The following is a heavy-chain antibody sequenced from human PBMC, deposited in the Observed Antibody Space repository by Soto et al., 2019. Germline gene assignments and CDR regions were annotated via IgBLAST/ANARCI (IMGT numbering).Heavy chain of an antibody. CDR3: CSGSPYYYYGMDV. Sequence: PSETLSLTCAVSGGSISSSNWWSWVRQPPGKGLEWIGEIYHSGSTNYNPSLKSRVTISVDKSKNQFSLKLSSVTAADTAVYYCCSGSPYYYYGMDVWGQGTTVTVSS. CDR1: GGSISSSNW. J-gene: IGHJ6*02. V-gene: IGHV4-4*02. CDR2: IYHSGST. D-gene: IGHD3-10*02.